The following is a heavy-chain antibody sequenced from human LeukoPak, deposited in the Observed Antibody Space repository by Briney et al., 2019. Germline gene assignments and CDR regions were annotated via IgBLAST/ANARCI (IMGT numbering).Heavy chain of an antibody. CDR3: ARVLSGRGSLYDYYYYMDV. V-gene: IGHV3-53*01. D-gene: IGHD3-10*01. CDR2: TYSNGRT. CDR1: GFTVSSNY. Sequence: GGSLRLSCAAAGFTVSSNYMSWIRQAPGQGLEWVSVTYSNGRTYYADSVKGRFTISRDIYKNTLYLQMNSLRAEDTAVYYCARVLSGRGSLYDYYYYMDVWGKGTTVTISS. J-gene: IGHJ6*03.